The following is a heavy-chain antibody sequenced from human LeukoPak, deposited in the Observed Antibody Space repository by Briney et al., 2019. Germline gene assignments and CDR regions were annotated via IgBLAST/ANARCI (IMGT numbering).Heavy chain of an antibody. CDR2: IYYSGST. D-gene: IGHD6-13*01. Sequence: PSETLSLTCTVSGGSISASSYYWGWIRQPPGKGLEWIGSIYYSGSTYYNPSLKSRVTISVDTSKNQFSLKLSSVTAADTAVYYCARDPQEAAAGLTDAFDIWGQGTMVTVSS. CDR1: GGSISASSYY. J-gene: IGHJ3*02. V-gene: IGHV4-39*07. CDR3: ARDPQEAAAGLTDAFDI.